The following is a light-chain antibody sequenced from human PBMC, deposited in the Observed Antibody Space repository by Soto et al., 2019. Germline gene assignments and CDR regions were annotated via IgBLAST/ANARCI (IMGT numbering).Light chain of an antibody. CDR1: QSVSSSY. CDR3: QQRHMWPIT. Sequence: EIVLTQSPGTLSLSPGERATLSCRASQSVSSSYLAWYQQKPGQAPRLLIYGASSRATGIPDRFSGSGSGTDFTLTISSLRPEDSAVYYCQQRHMWPITFGQGTRLEIK. J-gene: IGKJ5*01. V-gene: IGKV3D-20*02. CDR2: GAS.